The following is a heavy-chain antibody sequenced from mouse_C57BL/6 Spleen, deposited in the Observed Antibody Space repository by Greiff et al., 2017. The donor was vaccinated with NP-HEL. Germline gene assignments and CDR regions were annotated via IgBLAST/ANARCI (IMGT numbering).Heavy chain of an antibody. Sequence: EVQLVESGGGLVKPGGSLKLSCAASGFTFSSYAMSWVRQTPEKRLEWVATISAGGSYTYYPDKLKGRFTISRDNAKNNLYLQMSHLKSEDTDMYYCARDDTTVVDWYFDVWGTGTTVTVSS. D-gene: IGHD1-1*01. CDR2: ISAGGSYT. J-gene: IGHJ1*03. CDR3: ARDDTTVVDWYFDV. CDR1: GFTFSSYA. V-gene: IGHV5-4*01.